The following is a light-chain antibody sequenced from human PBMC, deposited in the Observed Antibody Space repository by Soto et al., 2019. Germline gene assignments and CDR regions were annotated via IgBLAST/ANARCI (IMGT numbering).Light chain of an antibody. V-gene: IGLV1-40*01. CDR3: QSYDSSLSKV. Sequence: QPVLTQPPSASGTPGQRVTISCSGSSSNIGSNYVYWYQQLPGTAPKLLIYGNSNRPSGVPDRFSGSKSGTSASLAITGLQAEDEADYYCQSYDSSLSKVFGTGTKLTVL. CDR1: SSNIGSNY. CDR2: GNS. J-gene: IGLJ1*01.